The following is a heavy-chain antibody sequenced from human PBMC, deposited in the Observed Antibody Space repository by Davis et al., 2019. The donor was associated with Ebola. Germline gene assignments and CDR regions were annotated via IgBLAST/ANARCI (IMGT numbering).Heavy chain of an antibody. CDR2: INPSGGST. D-gene: IGHD6-6*01. CDR1: GYTFTSYG. Sequence: AASVKVSCKASGYTFTSYGISWVRQAPGQGLEWMGIINPSGGSTSYAQKFQGRVTMTRDTSISTAYMELSRLRSDDTAVYYCARPEYSSSGDFDYWGQGTLVTVSS. CDR3: ARPEYSSSGDFDY. J-gene: IGHJ4*02. V-gene: IGHV1-46*01.